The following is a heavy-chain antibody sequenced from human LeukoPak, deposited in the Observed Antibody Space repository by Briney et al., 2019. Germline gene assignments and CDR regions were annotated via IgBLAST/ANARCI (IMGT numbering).Heavy chain of an antibody. CDR3: AAQPCINGICYLDY. Sequence: GRSLRLSCTASGFTFSDHAMHWVRQAPGKGLEWVTVISYHARDQFYADSVKGRFTVSRDNSRNILYLQMNSLRAEDSAVYYCAAQPCINGICYLDYWGQGALVTVPS. CDR1: GFTFSDHA. J-gene: IGHJ4*02. CDR2: ISYHARDQ. D-gene: IGHD2-8*01. V-gene: IGHV3-30*04.